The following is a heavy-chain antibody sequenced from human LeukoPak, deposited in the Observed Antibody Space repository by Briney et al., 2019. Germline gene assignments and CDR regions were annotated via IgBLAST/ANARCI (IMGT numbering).Heavy chain of an antibody. CDR1: AYTFITYG. V-gene: IGHV1-18*01. CDR2: ISAYNGNS. J-gene: IGHJ5*02. D-gene: IGHD6-13*01. CDR3: ARGGASSSWYSEDNWFDP. Sequence: GASVKVSCKASAYTFITYGISWVRQAPGQGLEWMGWISAYNGNSNYAQKLQGRVTMTTDTSTSTAYMELRSLRSDDTAVYYCARGGASSSWYSEDNWFDPWGQGTLVTVSS.